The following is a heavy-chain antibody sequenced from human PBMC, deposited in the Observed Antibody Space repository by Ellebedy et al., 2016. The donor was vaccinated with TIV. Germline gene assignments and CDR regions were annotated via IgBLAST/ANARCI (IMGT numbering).Heavy chain of an antibody. D-gene: IGHD3-22*01. J-gene: IGHJ4*02. CDR2: INPSGGST. CDR3: ARSYYYEGDFDY. Sequence: AASVKVSCKASGYTFSNYFMHWVRQAPGQGLEWMGIINPSGGSTTYAQKLQGRVTMTRDTSTSTVYMELSSLRSEDTAVYYCARSYYYEGDFDYWGQGTLVTVSS. V-gene: IGHV1-46*04. CDR1: GYTFSNYF.